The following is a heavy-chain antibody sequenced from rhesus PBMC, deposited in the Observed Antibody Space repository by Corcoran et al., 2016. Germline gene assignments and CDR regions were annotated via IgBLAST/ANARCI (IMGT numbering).Heavy chain of an antibody. D-gene: IGHD5-12*01. CDR1: GGSISSSNW. CDR3: ARGHSYFYYFDY. V-gene: IGHV4S12*01. Sequence: QVQLQESGPGLVKPSETLSLTCAVSGGSISSSNWWSWIRQPPGKGLEWIGGIYSNTESSNYNPSLKNRVTISKDTSKNQFSLKLSSVTAADTAVYYCARGHSYFYYFDYWGQGVLVTVSS. CDR2: IYSNTESS. J-gene: IGHJ4*01.